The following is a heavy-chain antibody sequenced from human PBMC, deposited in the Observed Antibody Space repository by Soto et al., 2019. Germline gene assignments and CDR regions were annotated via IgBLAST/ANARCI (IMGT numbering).Heavy chain of an antibody. CDR2: IIPIFGTA. Sequence: GASVKVSCKASGGTFSSYAISWVRQAPGQGLEWMGGIIPIFGTANYAQKFQGRVTITADESTSTAYMELSSLRSEDTAVYYCARGENCSGGSCYAPFDPWGQGTLVTVSS. V-gene: IGHV1-69*13. J-gene: IGHJ5*02. CDR1: GGTFSSYA. D-gene: IGHD2-15*01. CDR3: ARGENCSGGSCYAPFDP.